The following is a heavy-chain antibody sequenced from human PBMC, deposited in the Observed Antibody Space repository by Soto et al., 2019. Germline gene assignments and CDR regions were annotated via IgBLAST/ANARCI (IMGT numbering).Heavy chain of an antibody. CDR1: GGSISSGGYY. Sequence: QVQLQESGPGLVKPSQTLSLTCTVSGGSISSGGYYWSWIRQHPGKGLEWIGYIYYSGSTYYNPSLESRVTRSVDTSKNQCSLKLSSVTAADTGVYYCARSLPGRGGIPWDWGQGTLVTVSS. CDR2: IYYSGST. V-gene: IGHV4-31*03. D-gene: IGHD2-15*01. CDR3: ARSLPGRGGIPWD. J-gene: IGHJ4*02.